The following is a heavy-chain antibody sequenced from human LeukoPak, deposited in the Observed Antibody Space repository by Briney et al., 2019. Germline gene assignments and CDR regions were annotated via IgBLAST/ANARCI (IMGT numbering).Heavy chain of an antibody. CDR3: ARDQWELLRGAFDI. V-gene: IGHV3-33*01. J-gene: IGHJ3*02. CDR1: GFTFSSYG. D-gene: IGHD1-26*01. Sequence: PGGSLRLSCAASGFTFSSYGMHWVRQAPGKGLEWVAVIWYDGSNKYYADSVKGRFTISRDNSKNTLHLQMNSLRAEDTAVYYCARDQWELLRGAFDIWGQGTMVTVSS. CDR2: IWYDGSNK.